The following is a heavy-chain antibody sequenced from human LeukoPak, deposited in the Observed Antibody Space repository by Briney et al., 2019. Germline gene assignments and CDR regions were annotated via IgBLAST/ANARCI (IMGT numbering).Heavy chain of an antibody. J-gene: IGHJ3*02. CDR1: GFIVSDNY. CDR3: ARGGGYGSGNHYRGGAFDI. V-gene: IGHV3-53*01. D-gene: IGHD3-10*01. Sequence: PGGSLRLSCATSGFIVSDNYMTWVRQAPGKGLEWVSVIYRGGSTYYAESVKGRFTISRDNSKNMVYLQMYSLRVEDPAVYYCARGGGYGSGNHYRGGAFDIWGQGTMVTVSS. CDR2: IYRGGST.